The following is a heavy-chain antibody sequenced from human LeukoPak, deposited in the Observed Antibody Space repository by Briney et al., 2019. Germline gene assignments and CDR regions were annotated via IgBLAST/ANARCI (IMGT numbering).Heavy chain of an antibody. J-gene: IGHJ4*02. CDR1: GYTFTSYY. V-gene: IGHV1-2*02. CDR3: ATEILVRGVIIIGGKSFDY. CDR2: INPNSGGT. D-gene: IGHD3-10*01. Sequence: ASVKVSCKASGYTFTSYYMHWVRQAPGQGLEWMGWINPNSGGTNYAQKFQGRVTMTRDTSISTAYMELSRLRSDDTAVYYCATEILVRGVIIIGGKSFDYWGQGTLVTVSS.